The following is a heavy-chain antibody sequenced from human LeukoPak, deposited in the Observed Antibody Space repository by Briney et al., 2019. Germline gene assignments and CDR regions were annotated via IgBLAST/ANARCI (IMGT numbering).Heavy chain of an antibody. D-gene: IGHD2-2*01. CDR2: ISGSGGST. Sequence: GGSLRLSWAASGFTFSSYAMSWVRQAPGKGLEWVSAISGSGGSTYYADSVKGRFTISRDNSKNTLYLQMNSLRAEDTAVYYCAKALTKATDYMDVWGKGTTVTVSS. CDR1: GFTFSSYA. CDR3: AKALTKATDYMDV. J-gene: IGHJ6*03. V-gene: IGHV3-23*01.